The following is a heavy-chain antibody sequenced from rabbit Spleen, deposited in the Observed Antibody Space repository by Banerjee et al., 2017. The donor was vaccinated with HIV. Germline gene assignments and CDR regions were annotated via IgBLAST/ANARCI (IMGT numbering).Heavy chain of an antibody. D-gene: IGHD8-1*01. V-gene: IGHV1S45*01. J-gene: IGHJ4*01. Sequence: QEQLVESGGGLVQPGGSLTLTCTASGFSFSSSYWICWVRQAPEKGLEWIGCIGAGSGATYYATWAKGRFTISKISSTTVTLQMTSLTVADTATYFCARDAGSGPYIDGYFNLWGPGTLVTVS. CDR2: IGAGSGAT. CDR1: GFSFSSSYW. CDR3: ARDAGSGPYIDGYFNL.